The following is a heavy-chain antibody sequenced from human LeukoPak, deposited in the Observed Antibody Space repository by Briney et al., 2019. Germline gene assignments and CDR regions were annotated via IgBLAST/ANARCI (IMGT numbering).Heavy chain of an antibody. Sequence: PSETLSLTCSVSGGSINSDYWNWIRQPPGKGLEWIGYIYHSGSTNYNPSLKSRVTISIDKSKKQFSLKLISVTAADTAVYYCARGLGYSSGWYGMDFDYWGQGTLVTVSS. V-gene: IGHV4-59*12. CDR1: GGSINSDY. D-gene: IGHD6-19*01. CDR3: ARGLGYSSGWYGMDFDY. CDR2: IYHSGST. J-gene: IGHJ4*02.